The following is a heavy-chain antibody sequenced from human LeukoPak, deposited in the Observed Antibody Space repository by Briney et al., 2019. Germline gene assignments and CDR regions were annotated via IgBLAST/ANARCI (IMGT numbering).Heavy chain of an antibody. J-gene: IGHJ4*02. CDR2: IYYSGST. V-gene: IGHV4-39*01. D-gene: IGHD3/OR15-3a*01. Sequence: PSETLSLTCTVSGGSISSSSYYWGWIRQPPGKGLEWIGSIYYSGSTYYNPSLKSRVTISVDTSKSQFSLKLSSVTAADTAVYYCASPSDTVSYDLPYFDYWGQGTLVTVSS. CDR1: GGSISSSSYY. CDR3: ASPSDTVSYDLPYFDY.